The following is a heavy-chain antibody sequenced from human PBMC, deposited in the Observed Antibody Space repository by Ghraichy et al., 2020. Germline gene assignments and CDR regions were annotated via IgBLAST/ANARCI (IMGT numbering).Heavy chain of an antibody. V-gene: IGHV1-18*01. CDR2: INAYNGNT. J-gene: IGHJ5*02. D-gene: IGHD1-26*01. Sequence: GWINAYNGNTNYAQNLQGRVTMTTDTSTSTAYMDLRRLRSDDTDVYYCARSSGSHWGWFDPWGQGTLVNVSA. CDR3: ARSSGSHWGWFDP.